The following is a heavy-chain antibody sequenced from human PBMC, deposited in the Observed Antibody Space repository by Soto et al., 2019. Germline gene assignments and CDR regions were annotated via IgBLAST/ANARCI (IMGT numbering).Heavy chain of an antibody. J-gene: IGHJ3*02. Sequence: GGSLRFSCAASGFTFSSFTMNWVRQAPGKGLEWVSYISSSSTIIYYADSVKGRFTISRDNAKNSLYLQMNSLRDEDTAVYYCARDGDKGLARNAFDIWGQGTMVTVSS. V-gene: IGHV3-48*02. CDR2: ISSSSTII. CDR1: GFTFSSFT. D-gene: IGHD3-3*02. CDR3: ARDGDKGLARNAFDI.